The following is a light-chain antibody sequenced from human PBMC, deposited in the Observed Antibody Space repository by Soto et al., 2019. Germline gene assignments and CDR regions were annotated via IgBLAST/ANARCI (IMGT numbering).Light chain of an antibody. J-gene: IGKJ4*01. Sequence: DIVMTQSPDSLAVSLGERATINCKSSQSVLHSSNNKNYLAWYQQKAGQPPNLLIYWASTRESGVPDRFSGSGSGTDFTLTITSLQAEDVAVYYCQQYYSAPPTFGGGTKVEIK. CDR3: QQYYSAPPT. CDR2: WAS. CDR1: QSVLHSSNNKNY. V-gene: IGKV4-1*01.